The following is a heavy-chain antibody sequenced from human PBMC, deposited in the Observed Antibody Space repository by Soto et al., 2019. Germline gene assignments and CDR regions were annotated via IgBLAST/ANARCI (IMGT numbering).Heavy chain of an antibody. D-gene: IGHD2-2*01. CDR3: ARGGGFFCSSTSCYDY. Sequence: SETLSLTCTVSGGSISSYYWSWIRQPPGKGLEWIGYIYYSGSTNYNPSLKSRVTISVDTSKNQFSLKLSSVTAADTAVYYCARGGGFFCSSTSCYDYWGQGTLVTVSS. V-gene: IGHV4-59*01. CDR2: IYYSGST. CDR1: GGSISSYY. J-gene: IGHJ4*02.